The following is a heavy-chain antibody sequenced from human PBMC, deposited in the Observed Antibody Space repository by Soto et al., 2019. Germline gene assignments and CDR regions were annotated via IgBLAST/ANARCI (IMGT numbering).Heavy chain of an antibody. CDR1: GYRFTNYW. Sequence: GESLKISCKGSGYRFTNYWIGWVRQMPGKGLEWMGIIYPGDSDTRYSPSFQGQATISADKSINTAYLQWSSLKASDTAMYYCARDSCSGTTCYEFDYWRQGPQVTVSP. V-gene: IGHV5-51*01. J-gene: IGHJ4*02. CDR2: IYPGDSDT. D-gene: IGHD2-2*01. CDR3: ARDSCSGTTCYEFDY.